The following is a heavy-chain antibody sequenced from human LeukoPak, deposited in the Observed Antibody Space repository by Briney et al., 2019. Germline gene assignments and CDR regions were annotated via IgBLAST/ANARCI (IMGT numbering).Heavy chain of an antibody. CDR1: GGSISSSSYY. D-gene: IGHD6-13*01. J-gene: IGHJ5*02. V-gene: IGHV4-39*07. Sequence: PSETLSLTCTVSGGSISSSSYYWGWIRQPPGKGLEWIGSIYYSGGTYYNPSLKSRVTISVDTSKNQFSLKLSSVTAADTAVYYCAREKGIAAAGRGSPFWFDPWGQGTLVTVSS. CDR3: AREKGIAAAGRGSPFWFDP. CDR2: IYYSGGT.